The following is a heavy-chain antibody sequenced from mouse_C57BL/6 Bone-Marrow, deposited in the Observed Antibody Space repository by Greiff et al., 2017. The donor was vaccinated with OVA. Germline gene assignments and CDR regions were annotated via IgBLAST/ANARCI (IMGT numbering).Heavy chain of an antibody. CDR3: ARGGALADFDY. CDR1: GFNIKDYY. J-gene: IGHJ2*01. V-gene: IGHV14-2*01. CDR2: IDPEDGET. Sequence: VQLQQSGAELVKPGASVKLSCTASGFNIKDYYMHWVKQRTEQGLEWIGRIDPEDGETKYAPNFQGKATITADTSSNTAYLQLSSLTSEDTAGYYCARGGALADFDYWGQGTTLTVSA.